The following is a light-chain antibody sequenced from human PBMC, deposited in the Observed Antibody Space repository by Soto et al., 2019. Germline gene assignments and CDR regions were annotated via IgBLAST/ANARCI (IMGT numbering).Light chain of an antibody. J-gene: IGLJ7*01. CDR1: SSNIGNNY. V-gene: IGLV1-51*01. CDR2: DNN. CDR3: GTWDSSLSAGV. Sequence: QSVLTQPPSVSAAPGQKVTISCSGSSSNIGNNYVSWYQQLPGTAPKLLIYDNNKRPSGIPDRFSGSKSGTSATLGITGLQTGDEADYYCGTWDSSLSAGVFGGGTQRPSS.